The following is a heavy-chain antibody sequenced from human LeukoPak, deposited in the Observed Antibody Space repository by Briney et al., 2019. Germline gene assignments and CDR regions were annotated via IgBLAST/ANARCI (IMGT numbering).Heavy chain of an antibody. CDR2: IKSKTDGGTT. CDR3: TTDPLYYYYYYMDV. Sequence: GGSLRLSCAASGFTFSNAWMSWVRQAPGKGLEWVGRIKSKTDGGTTDYAAPVKGRITISRDDSKNTLYLQMNSLKTEDTAVYYCTTDPLYYYYYYMDVWGKGTTVTVSS. CDR1: GFTFSNAW. J-gene: IGHJ6*03. V-gene: IGHV3-15*01.